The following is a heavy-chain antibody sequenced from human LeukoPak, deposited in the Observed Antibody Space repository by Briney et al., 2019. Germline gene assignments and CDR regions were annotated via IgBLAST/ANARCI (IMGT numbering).Heavy chain of an antibody. CDR3: AKLGGHPLHNYYVGV. V-gene: IGHV3-23*01. CDR1: GSTFSSYA. CDR2: ILDSGYST. J-gene: IGHJ6*03. Sequence: GGSLRLSCAASGSTFSSYAMSWVRQAPGKGLEWVSGILDSGYSTYYANSVKGRFTISRDNSNNTLYLQMNSLRAEDTAVYYCAKLGGHPLHNYYVGVWGKGTTVAVSS. D-gene: IGHD3-16*01.